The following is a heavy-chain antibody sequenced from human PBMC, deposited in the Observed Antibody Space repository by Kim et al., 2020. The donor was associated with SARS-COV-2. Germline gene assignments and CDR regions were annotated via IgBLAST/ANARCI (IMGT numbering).Heavy chain of an antibody. CDR2: LSGVGSST. CDR1: GFTFDRYA. J-gene: IGHJ4*02. V-gene: IGHV3-23*01. CDR3: AKEEPHFEY. Sequence: GGSLRLSCAASGFTFDRYAMAWVRQAPGKGLQWISALSGVGSSTFYADSVKSRFTISRDNSRNTLYLQMNGLRAEDTAVYYCAKEEPHFEYWGQGTLVTVSS.